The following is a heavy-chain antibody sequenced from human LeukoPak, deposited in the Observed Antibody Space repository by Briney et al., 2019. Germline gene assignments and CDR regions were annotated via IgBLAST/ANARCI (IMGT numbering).Heavy chain of an antibody. Sequence: GGSLRLSCAASGFTFSNYWMSWVRQAPGKGLVWVSRINSDGSSTSYADSVKGRFTISRDNAKNTLYLQMNSLRAEDTAVYYCARTFYGSGSYPGYWGQGTLVTVSS. D-gene: IGHD3-10*01. V-gene: IGHV3-74*01. CDR1: GFTFSNYW. CDR3: ARTFYGSGSYPGY. CDR2: INSDGSST. J-gene: IGHJ4*02.